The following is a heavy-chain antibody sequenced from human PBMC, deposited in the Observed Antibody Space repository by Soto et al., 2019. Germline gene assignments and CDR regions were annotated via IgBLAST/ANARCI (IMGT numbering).Heavy chain of an antibody. CDR3: ARSLSTIGARLDY. V-gene: IGHV1-2*02. D-gene: IGHD6-6*01. CDR1: GYIFTDYY. Sequence: XAVKVSCKASGYIFTDYYLHWVRQAPGQGLEYMGWINPNTGGTKYTQKFQGRVSMTGGTLLLNWLTSDDTAVYYCARSLSTIGARLDYWGQGTLVTVSS. J-gene: IGHJ4*01. CDR2: INPNTGGT.